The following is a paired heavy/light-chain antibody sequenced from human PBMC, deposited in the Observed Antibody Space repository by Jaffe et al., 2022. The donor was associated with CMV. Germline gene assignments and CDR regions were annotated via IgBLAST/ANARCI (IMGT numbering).Heavy chain of an antibody. CDR3: ARGERRGLVEGYYFDY. J-gene: IGHJ4*02. CDR1: GGTLSNYA. D-gene: IGHD1-26*01. V-gene: IGHV1-69*01. CDR2: TIPILGTT. Sequence: QLVQSGAEVKRPGSSVTVSCKASGGTLSNYAFSWVRQAPGQGLEWVGGTIPILGTTNYAQKFQGRVTFTADEFTSTDYMEMSGLTPEDAAVYYCARGERRGLVEGYYFDYWGQGTLVTVSS.
Light chain of an antibody. CDR3: QQRDSWPQT. J-gene: IGKJ2*01. CDR1: QRISIY. Sequence: EIVLTQSPATLSLSPGERATLSCRASQRISIYLAWYQQKPGQAPRLLIYDASSRATGIPARFSGSGSGTDFTLTISSLEPEDFAVYYCQQRDSWPQTFGQGTKLEIK. CDR2: DAS. V-gene: IGKV3-11*01.